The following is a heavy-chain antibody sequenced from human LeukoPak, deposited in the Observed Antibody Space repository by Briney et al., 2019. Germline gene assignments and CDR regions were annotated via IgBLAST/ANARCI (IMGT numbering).Heavy chain of an antibody. CDR3: ARDTEPSYGMDV. D-gene: IGHD2-8*02. V-gene: IGHV1-69*04. Sequence: ASVKVSCKASGGTFSSYTISWVRQAPGQGLEWMGRIIPILGIANYAQKFQGRVTITPDKSTSTAYMELSSLRSEDTAVYYCARDTEPSYGMDVWGQGTTVTVSS. J-gene: IGHJ6*02. CDR2: IIPILGIA. CDR1: GGTFSSYT.